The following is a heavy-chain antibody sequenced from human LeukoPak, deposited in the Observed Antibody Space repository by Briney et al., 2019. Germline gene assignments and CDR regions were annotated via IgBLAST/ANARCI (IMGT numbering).Heavy chain of an antibody. Sequence: GGSLRLSCAASGFTFSSFAMSWVRQAPGKGLEWVSIIITRGGSTYYADSVKGRFTISRDNSKNTLFLQMNSLRAEDTAVYYCAKDREGLRSGYDLEYFDYWGQGTLVTVSS. CDR2: IITRGGST. D-gene: IGHD5-12*01. J-gene: IGHJ4*02. CDR3: AKDREGLRSGYDLEYFDY. CDR1: GFTFSSFA. V-gene: IGHV3-23*01.